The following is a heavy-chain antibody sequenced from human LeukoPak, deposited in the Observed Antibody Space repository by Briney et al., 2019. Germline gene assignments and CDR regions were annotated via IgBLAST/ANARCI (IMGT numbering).Heavy chain of an antibody. J-gene: IGHJ5*02. CDR3: ARDIKRSRARWENLGFDP. D-gene: IGHD1-14*01. Sequence: ASVKVSCKASGYTFTSYGISWVRQAPGQGLEWMGWISTYNGNTNYAQKLQGRVTMTTDTSTSTAYMELRSLRSDDTAVYYCARDIKRSRARWENLGFDPWGQGTPVTASS. CDR2: ISTYNGNT. V-gene: IGHV1-18*01. CDR1: GYTFTSYG.